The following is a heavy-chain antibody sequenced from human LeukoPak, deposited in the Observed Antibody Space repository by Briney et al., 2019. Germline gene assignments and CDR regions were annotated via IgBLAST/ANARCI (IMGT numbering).Heavy chain of an antibody. V-gene: IGHV1-69*13. CDR2: IIPIFGTA. J-gene: IGHJ4*02. Sequence: ASVKVSCKASGGTFSSYAISWVRQAPGQGLEWMGGIIPIFGTANYAQKFQGRVTITADESTSTAYMELSSLRSEDTAVYYCASDLRYYYDSSGYYQGDIFDYWGQGTLVTVSS. D-gene: IGHD3-22*01. CDR1: GGTFSSYA. CDR3: ASDLRYYYDSSGYYQGDIFDY.